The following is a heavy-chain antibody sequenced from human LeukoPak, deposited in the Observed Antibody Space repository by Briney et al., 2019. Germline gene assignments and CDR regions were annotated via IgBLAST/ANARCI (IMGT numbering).Heavy chain of an antibody. V-gene: IGHV1-8*01. CDR3: ARESLPLGDAFDI. J-gene: IGHJ3*02. CDR2: MNPNSGNT. Sequence: ASVKVSCKASGYTFTSYDINWVRQATGQGLEWMGWMNPNSGNTGYAQKFQGGVTMTRNTSISTAYMELSSLRSEDTAVYYCARESLPLGDAFDIWGQGTMVTVSS. CDR1: GYTFTSYD. D-gene: IGHD3-16*01.